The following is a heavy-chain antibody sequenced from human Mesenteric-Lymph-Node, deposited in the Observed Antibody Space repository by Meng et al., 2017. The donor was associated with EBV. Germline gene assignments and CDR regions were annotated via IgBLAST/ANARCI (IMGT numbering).Heavy chain of an antibody. CDR2: IYHSAST. V-gene: IGHV4-4*02. CDR3: ARDLGGKGEDY. J-gene: IGHJ4*02. CDR1: AGSISSTGG. Sequence: LAQSCRSLHRPWAPPSLTWVASAGSISSTGGGSWGRQPPGKGRVWIGDIYHSASTNYTPSLKSRVTISVDKSKNQFSLKLSSVTAADTAVYYCARDLGGKGEDYWGQGTLVTVSS. D-gene: IGHD3-16*01.